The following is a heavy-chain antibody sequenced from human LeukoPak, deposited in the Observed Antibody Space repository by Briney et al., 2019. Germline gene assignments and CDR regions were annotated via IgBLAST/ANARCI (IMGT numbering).Heavy chain of an antibody. Sequence: GASVKVSCKASGYTFTSYGISWVRQAPGQGLEWMGWISAYNGNTNYAQKLQGRVTMTRDMSTSTVYMELSSLRSDDTAVYYCARALSGWYNDAFDIWGQGTMVTVSS. CDR2: ISAYNGNT. CDR3: ARALSGWYNDAFDI. CDR1: GYTFTSYG. D-gene: IGHD6-19*01. V-gene: IGHV1-18*01. J-gene: IGHJ3*02.